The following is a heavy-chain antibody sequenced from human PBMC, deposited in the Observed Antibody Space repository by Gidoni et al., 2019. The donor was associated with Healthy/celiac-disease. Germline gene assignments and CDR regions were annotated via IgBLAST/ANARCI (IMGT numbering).Heavy chain of an antibody. CDR1: GVTLSDYY. V-gene: IGHV3-11*01. D-gene: IGHD3-22*01. J-gene: IGHJ4*02. CDR3: AREGHYYDSSGLDY. CDR2: ISSSVSTI. Sequence: QGQLVESGGGLGKPGGSLRLSCAASGVTLSDYYMSWIRQAPGKGLAWVSYISSSVSTIYYADSVKGRFTISRDNAKNSLYLQMNSLRAEDTAVYYCAREGHYYDSSGLDYWGQGTLVTVSS.